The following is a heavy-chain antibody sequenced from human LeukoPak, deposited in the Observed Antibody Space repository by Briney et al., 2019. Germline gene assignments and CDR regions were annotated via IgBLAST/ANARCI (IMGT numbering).Heavy chain of an antibody. CDR2: INHSGST. CDR3: ASLGSGSYSRKNWYFDL. D-gene: IGHD3-10*01. Sequence: PSETLCLTCAVYGGSFSGYYWSWIRQPPGKGLEWIGEINHSGSTNYNPSLKSRVTISVDTSKNQFSLKLSSVIAADTAVYYCASLGSGSYSRKNWYFDLWGRGTLVTVSS. CDR1: GGSFSGYY. J-gene: IGHJ2*01. V-gene: IGHV4-34*01.